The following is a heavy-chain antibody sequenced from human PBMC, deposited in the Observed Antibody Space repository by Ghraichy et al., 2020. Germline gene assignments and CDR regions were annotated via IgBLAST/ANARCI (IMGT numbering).Heavy chain of an antibody. V-gene: IGHV3-66*01. Sequence: GGSLRLSCAASGFTVSSNYMSWVRQAPGKGLEWVSVIYSGGSTYYADSVKGRFTISRDNSKNTLYLQMNSLRAEDTAVYYCARDTGELELPFDYWGQGTLVTVSS. CDR1: GFTVSSNY. J-gene: IGHJ4*02. CDR3: ARDTGELELPFDY. CDR2: IYSGGST. D-gene: IGHD1-7*01.